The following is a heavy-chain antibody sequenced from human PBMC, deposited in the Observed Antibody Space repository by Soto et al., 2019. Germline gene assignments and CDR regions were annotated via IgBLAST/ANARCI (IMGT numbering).Heavy chain of an antibody. CDR3: AKHRMDSSGYYNH. D-gene: IGHD3-22*01. J-gene: IGHJ5*02. CDR1: GFAFSSYA. Sequence: EVQLLESGGGLVQPGGSLRLSCAASGFAFSSYAMSWVRQAPGKGLEWVSAISGSGGSTYYADSVKGRFTISRDNSKNTLYLQMNSLRAEDTAVYYCAKHRMDSSGYYNHWGQGTLVTVSS. V-gene: IGHV3-23*01. CDR2: ISGSGGST.